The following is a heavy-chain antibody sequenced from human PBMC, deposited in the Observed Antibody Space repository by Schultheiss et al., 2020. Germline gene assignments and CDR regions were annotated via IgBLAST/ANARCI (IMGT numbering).Heavy chain of an antibody. Sequence: GGSLRLSCAASGFTFDDYTMHWVRQAPGKGLEWVSLISWDGGSTYYADSVKGRFTISRDNAKNSLYLQMNSLRAEDTAVYYCASRRGAFDIWGQGTMVTVSS. CDR1: GFTFDDYT. CDR2: ISWDGGST. CDR3: ASRRGAFDI. D-gene: IGHD1-14*01. V-gene: IGHV3-43*01. J-gene: IGHJ3*02.